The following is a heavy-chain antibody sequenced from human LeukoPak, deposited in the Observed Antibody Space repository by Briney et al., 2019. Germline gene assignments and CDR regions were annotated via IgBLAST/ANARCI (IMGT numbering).Heavy chain of an antibody. D-gene: IGHD2/OR15-2a*01. CDR2: ISGSGANT. CDR1: GFTFSTYA. J-gene: IGHJ4*02. V-gene: IGHV3-23*01. CDR3: ARDFYDGFALDY. Sequence: GGSLRLSCTASGFTFSTYAMSWVRQAPGKGLEWVSAISGSGANTYYADSVKGRFTMSRDNAGNSLYLQMDNLRAEDTGVYYCARDFYDGFALDYWGQGTLVTVSS.